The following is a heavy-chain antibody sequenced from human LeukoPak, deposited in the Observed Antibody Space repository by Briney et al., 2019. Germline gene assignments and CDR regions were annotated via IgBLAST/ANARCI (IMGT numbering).Heavy chain of an antibody. Sequence: SETLSLTCIVSGGSISSYYWSWVRQPAGKGLEWIGQIHTSGSTNYNPSLKSRVAMSVDTSKNQFSLELSSVTAADTAVYYCAGRAQTTGWSFDYWGQGALVTVSS. CDR2: IHTSGST. V-gene: IGHV4-4*07. J-gene: IGHJ4*02. CDR1: GGSISSYY. D-gene: IGHD6-19*01. CDR3: AGRAQTTGWSFDY.